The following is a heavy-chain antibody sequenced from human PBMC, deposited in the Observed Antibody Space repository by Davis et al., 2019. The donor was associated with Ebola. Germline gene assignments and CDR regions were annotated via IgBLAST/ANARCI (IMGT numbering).Heavy chain of an antibody. Sequence: GGSLRLSCAASGFTFSDYYMSWIRQAPGKGLEWVSYISSSGSTIYYADSVKGRFTISRDNAKNSLYLQMNSLRDEDTAVYYCASEPPYYDFWSGSPLDYWGQGTLVTVSS. D-gene: IGHD3-3*01. V-gene: IGHV3-11*04. CDR1: GFTFSDYY. CDR3: ASEPPYYDFWSGSPLDY. CDR2: ISSSGSTI. J-gene: IGHJ4*02.